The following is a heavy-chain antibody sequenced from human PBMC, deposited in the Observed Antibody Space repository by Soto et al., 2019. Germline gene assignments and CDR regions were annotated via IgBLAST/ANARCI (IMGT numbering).Heavy chain of an antibody. V-gene: IGHV3-9*01. D-gene: IGHD6-6*01. CDR2: ISWNSGSI. Sequence: GGSLRLSCAASGFTFDDYAMHWVRQAPGKGLEWVSGISWNSGSIGYADPVKGRFTISRDNAKNSLYLQMNNLRAEDTALYYCAKGLAARPDSYYYYGMDVWVQGTTVTVSS. J-gene: IGHJ6*02. CDR3: AKGLAARPDSYYYYGMDV. CDR1: GFTFDDYA.